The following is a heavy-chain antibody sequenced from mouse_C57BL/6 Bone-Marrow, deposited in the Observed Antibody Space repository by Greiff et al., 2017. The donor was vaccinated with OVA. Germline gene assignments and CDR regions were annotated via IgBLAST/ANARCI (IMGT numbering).Heavy chain of an antibody. CDR2: IDPENGDT. Sequence: EVQLQQSGAELVRPGASVKLSCTASGFNIKDDYMHWVKQRPEQGLEWIGWIDPENGDTEYASKFQGKATITADTSSNTAYLQLSSLTSEDTAVYYCTTHDSGCDWCFDVWGTGTTVTVSS. CDR3: TTHDSGCDWCFDV. V-gene: IGHV14-4*01. D-gene: IGHD1-3*01. J-gene: IGHJ1*03. CDR1: GFNIKDDY.